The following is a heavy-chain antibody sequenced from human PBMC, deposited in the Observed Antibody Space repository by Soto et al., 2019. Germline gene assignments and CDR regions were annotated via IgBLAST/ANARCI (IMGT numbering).Heavy chain of an antibody. V-gene: IGHV3-48*02. Sequence: LVESGGGLVYPGGSLRLSCVASGFSFSDYSMNWVRQAPGKGLQWVSYISSSSHKTYYGDSVKGRFTVSRDNAKNALFLQMNSLRDDDTATYYCTRLPKGSLVTAWGQGTRVTVSS. CDR1: GFSFSDYS. CDR3: TRLPKGSLVTA. CDR2: ISSSSHKT. J-gene: IGHJ4*02. D-gene: IGHD2-21*02.